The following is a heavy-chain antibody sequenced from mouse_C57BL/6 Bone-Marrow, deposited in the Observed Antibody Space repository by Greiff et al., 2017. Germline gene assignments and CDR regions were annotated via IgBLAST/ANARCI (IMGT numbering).Heavy chain of an antibody. CDR3: ARCAYDGYYDYWYFDV. D-gene: IGHD2-3*01. CDR2: IDPSDSYT. J-gene: IGHJ1*03. CDR1: GYTFTSYW. Sequence: VPLQQPGAELVMPGASVKLSCKASGYTFTSYWMHWVKQRPGQGLEWIGEIDPSDSYTNSNQKFTGKSTLTVDKSSSTAYMQLSSLTSEDAADYYCARCAYDGYYDYWYFDVWGTGTTVTVSS. V-gene: IGHV1-69*01.